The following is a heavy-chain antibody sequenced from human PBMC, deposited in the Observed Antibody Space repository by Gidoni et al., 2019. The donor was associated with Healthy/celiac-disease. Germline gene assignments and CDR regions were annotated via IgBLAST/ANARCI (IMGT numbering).Heavy chain of an antibody. V-gene: IGHV3-33*01. J-gene: IGHJ4*02. CDR3: ARKEGGSSMSFDY. CDR1: GFTFSSYG. CDR2: IWYDGSNK. Sequence: QVQLVESGGGVVQPGRSLRLSCAASGFTFSSYGMHWVRQAPGKGLEWVAVIWYDGSNKYYADSVKGRFTISRDNSKNTLYLQMNSRRAEDTAVYYCARKEGGSSMSFDYWGQGTLVTVSS.